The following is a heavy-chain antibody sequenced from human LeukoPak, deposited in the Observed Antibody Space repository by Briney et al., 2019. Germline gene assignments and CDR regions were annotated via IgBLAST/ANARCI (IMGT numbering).Heavy chain of an antibody. D-gene: IGHD2-2*01. CDR3: ARAFRGRVPAAISYYYYGMDV. Sequence: PSETLSLTCTVSGGSISSYYWSWIRQPPGKGLEWIGYIYYSGGTNYNPSLKSRVTISVDTSKNQFSLKLSSVTAADTAVYYCARAFRGRVPAAISYYYYGMDVWGQGTTVTVSS. V-gene: IGHV4-59*01. CDR2: IYYSGGT. CDR1: GGSISSYY. J-gene: IGHJ6*02.